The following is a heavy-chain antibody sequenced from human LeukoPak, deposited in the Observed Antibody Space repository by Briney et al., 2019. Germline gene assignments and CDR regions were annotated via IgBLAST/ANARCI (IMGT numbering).Heavy chain of an antibody. V-gene: IGHV3-9*01. CDR3: AKDSLFLSDWYNAVFDY. D-gene: IGHD6-19*01. CDR2: ISWNSGSI. Sequence: GGSLRLSYAASGFTFDDYAMHWVRQAPGKGLEWGSGISWNSGSIAYADSVKGRFTISRDNAKNSLYLQMNSLRTEDTALYYCAKDSLFLSDWYNAVFDYWGQGTLVTVSS. J-gene: IGHJ4*02. CDR1: GFTFDDYA.